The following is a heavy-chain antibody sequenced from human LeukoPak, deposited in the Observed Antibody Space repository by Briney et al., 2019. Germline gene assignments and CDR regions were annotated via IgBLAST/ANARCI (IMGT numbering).Heavy chain of an antibody. Sequence: PGGSLRLSCAASGFTFSSYWMHWVRQAPGKGLVWVSRFNSDGSSTSYADSVKGRFTISRDNAKNTLYLQMNSLRVEDTAVYYCARGRYYFDYWGREPWSPSAQ. D-gene: IGHD4-17*01. CDR2: FNSDGSST. V-gene: IGHV3-74*01. CDR1: GFTFSSYW. J-gene: IGHJ4*02. CDR3: ARGRYYFDY.